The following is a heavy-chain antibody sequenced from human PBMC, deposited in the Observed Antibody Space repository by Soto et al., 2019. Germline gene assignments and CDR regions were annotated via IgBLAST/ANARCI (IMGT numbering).Heavy chain of an antibody. Sequence: QVQLVQSAGEVKKPGASAIVSCQASGYTFRNYIIAWLRQAPGQGLEWMGWISPYNGNTNYARQFRGRVILTTDTSTSAAYLELSNLGSDDAATYYCARYCAGNACYSRHYYAMDVWGQVTTVSVSS. CDR1: GYTFRNYI. V-gene: IGHV1-18*01. D-gene: IGHD2-21*02. CDR2: ISPYNGNT. J-gene: IGHJ6*02. CDR3: ARYCAGNACYSRHYYAMDV.